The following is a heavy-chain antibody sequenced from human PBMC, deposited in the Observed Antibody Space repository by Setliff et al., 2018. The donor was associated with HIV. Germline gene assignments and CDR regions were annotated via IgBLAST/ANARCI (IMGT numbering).Heavy chain of an antibody. D-gene: IGHD1-26*01. V-gene: IGHV3-23*01. Sequence: GESLRLSCAASGFTFTNFAMSWVRQAPGKGLEWVSGISDTSGTYYVDSVRGRFTISRDNSKNMVFLQMNSLRSGDTAIYYCVRGGAISFWGQGTLVTVSS. CDR2: ISDTSGT. J-gene: IGHJ4*02. CDR3: VRGGAISF. CDR1: GFTFTNFA.